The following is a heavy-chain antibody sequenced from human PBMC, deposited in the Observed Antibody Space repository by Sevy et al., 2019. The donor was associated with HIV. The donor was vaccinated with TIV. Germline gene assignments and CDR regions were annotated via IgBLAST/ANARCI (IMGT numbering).Heavy chain of an antibody. CDR1: GGSISSYY. V-gene: IGHV4-59*01. CDR2: IYHSGST. CDR3: ARDRTRGGFDS. Sequence: SETLSLTCTVSGGSISSYYWNWIRQSPGKGLEWIGYIYHSGSTNYHPSLTSRVTISVDTSKNQFSLKLSSVTAADTAVYYCARDRTRGGFDSWGQGTLVTVSS. D-gene: IGHD2-15*01. J-gene: IGHJ4*02.